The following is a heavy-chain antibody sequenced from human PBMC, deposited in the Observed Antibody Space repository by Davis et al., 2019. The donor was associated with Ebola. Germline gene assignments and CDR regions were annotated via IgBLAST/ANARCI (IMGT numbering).Heavy chain of an antibody. CDR2: ISSSGSTI. CDR1: GFTFSSYE. CDR3: ARDSGSSGWYDSWFDP. V-gene: IGHV3-48*03. J-gene: IGHJ5*02. D-gene: IGHD6-19*01. Sequence: GGSLRLSCAASGFTFSSYEMNWVRQAPVKGLEWVSYISSSGSTIYYADSVKGRFTISRDNSKNTLYLQMNSLRAEDTAVYYCARDSGSSGWYDSWFDPWGQGTLVTVSS.